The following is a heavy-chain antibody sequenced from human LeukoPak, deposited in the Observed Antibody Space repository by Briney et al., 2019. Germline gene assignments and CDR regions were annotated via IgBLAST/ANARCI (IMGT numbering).Heavy chain of an antibody. CDR2: IYHSGST. J-gene: IGHJ4*02. CDR3: ARDPGITGTTSFSDY. CDR1: GGSFSGYY. D-gene: IGHD1-7*01. Sequence: PSETLSLTCAVYGGSFSGYYWSWIRQPPGKGLEWIGSIYHSGSTYYNPSLKSRVTISVDTSKNQFSLKLSSVTAANTAVYYCARDPGITGTTSFSDYWGQGTLVTVSS. V-gene: IGHV4-34*01.